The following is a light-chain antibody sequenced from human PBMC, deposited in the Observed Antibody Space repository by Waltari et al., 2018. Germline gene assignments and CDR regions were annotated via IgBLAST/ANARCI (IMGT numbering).Light chain of an antibody. CDR3: SSYTSSSTVV. V-gene: IGLV2-14*03. Sequence: QSALTQPASVSGSPGQSITISCTGTSSDVGGYNYVSWYQQHPGKAPKLRIYDGSKRPAGVSNRFSGSKSGNTASLAISGLQAEDEADYYCSSYTSSSTVVFGGGTKLTVL. CDR1: SSDVGGYNY. J-gene: IGLJ2*01. CDR2: DGS.